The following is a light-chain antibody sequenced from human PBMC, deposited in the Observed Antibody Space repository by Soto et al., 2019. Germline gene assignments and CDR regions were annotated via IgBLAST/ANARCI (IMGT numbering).Light chain of an antibody. CDR2: DDR. CDR1: DIGSKS. CDR3: QVWDWNNNHVL. Sequence: SYELTQPPSVSVAPGQTAMITCGGNDIGSKSVHWYQQRPGQAPVLVVYDDRDRPSGIPERFSGSNSGSTATLTISRVEAGDEADYYCQVWDWNNNHVLFGGGTKLTVL. J-gene: IGLJ3*02. V-gene: IGLV3-21*02.